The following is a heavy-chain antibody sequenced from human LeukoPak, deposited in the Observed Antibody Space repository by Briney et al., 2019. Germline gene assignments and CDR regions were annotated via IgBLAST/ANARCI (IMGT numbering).Heavy chain of an antibody. CDR3: AAETRYYYYYGMDV. J-gene: IGHJ6*02. CDR2: IIPIFGTA. CDR1: GGTFSSYA. Sequence: GASVKVSCKASGGTFSSYAISWVRQAPGQGLEWMGGIIPIFGTANYAQKFQGRVTITTDESTSTAYMELSSLRSEDTAVYYCAAETRYYYYYGMDVWGQGTTVTVSS. V-gene: IGHV1-69*05.